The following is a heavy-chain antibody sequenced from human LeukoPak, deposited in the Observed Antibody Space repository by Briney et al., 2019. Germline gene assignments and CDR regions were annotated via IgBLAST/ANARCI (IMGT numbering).Heavy chain of an antibody. CDR3: ARGGGLDV. J-gene: IGHJ6*02. V-gene: IGHV3-7*03. D-gene: IGHD3-16*01. CDR2: IKEDGSER. CDR1: AFIFSGHW. Sequence: GGSLRLSCEGSAFIFSGHWMNWVRQTPGKGLEWVASIKEDGSERQYVDSVKGRFTISRDNAKNSLYLQMSNLRAEDTAVYFCARGGGLDVWGQGATVTVSS.